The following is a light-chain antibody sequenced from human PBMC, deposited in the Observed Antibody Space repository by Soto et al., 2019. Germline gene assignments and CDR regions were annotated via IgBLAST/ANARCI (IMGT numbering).Light chain of an antibody. CDR3: QQSNNWPQT. CDR2: DAS. J-gene: IGKJ1*01. CDR1: QSLRSS. Sequence: ITQSPYTVSVSIGERATLSCRASQSLRSSLAWYQQKPGQAPRLLIYDASTRATGIPARFSGSGSGTDFTLTISGLQSEDFAVYYCQQSNNWPQTFGQGTKVDIK. V-gene: IGKV3-15*01.